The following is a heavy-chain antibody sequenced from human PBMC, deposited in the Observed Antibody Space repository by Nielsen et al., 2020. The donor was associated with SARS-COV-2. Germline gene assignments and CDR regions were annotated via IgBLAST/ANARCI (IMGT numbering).Heavy chain of an antibody. D-gene: IGHD6-19*01. CDR2: IYYSGNT. CDR3: AKTTAGAPWFDP. CDR1: GGSISSYY. J-gene: IGHJ5*02. Sequence: SETLSLTCTVSGGSISSYYWSWIRQPPEKGLEWIGYIYYSGNTNYNPSLKSRVTISVDTSKNQFSLKLSSVTAADTAVYYCAKTTAGAPWFDPWGQGTLVTVSS. V-gene: IGHV4-59*01.